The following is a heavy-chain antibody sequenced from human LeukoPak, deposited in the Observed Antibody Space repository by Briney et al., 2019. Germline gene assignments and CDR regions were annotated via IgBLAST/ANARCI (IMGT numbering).Heavy chain of an antibody. CDR3: ARQGPHMTSYYFDY. CDR1: GGSISSYY. D-gene: IGHD2-21*01. J-gene: IGHJ4*02. CDR2: IYYSGST. Sequence: SETLSLTCTVSGGSISSYYWSWIRQPPGKGLEWIGYIYYSGSTNYNPSLKSRVTISVDTSKNQFSLKLSSVTAADTAVYYCARQGPHMTSYYFDYWGQGTLVTVPS. V-gene: IGHV4-59*08.